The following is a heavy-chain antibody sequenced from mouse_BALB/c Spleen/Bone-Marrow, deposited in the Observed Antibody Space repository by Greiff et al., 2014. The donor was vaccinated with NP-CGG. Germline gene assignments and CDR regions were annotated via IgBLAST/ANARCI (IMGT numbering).Heavy chain of an antibody. V-gene: IGHV14-1*02. CDR2: IDPEIGNT. D-gene: IGHD4-1*01. CDR3: ARLFGTRDFDY. Sequence: VQLKQSGAELVRPGALVKLSCKASGFNIKDYFMHWVKQRPEQGLEWIGWIDPEIGNTLYDPKFQGKASITADTPSNTAYLQLSSLTSEDTAVYYCARLFGTRDFDYWGQGTTLTVSS. CDR1: GFNIKDYF. J-gene: IGHJ2*01.